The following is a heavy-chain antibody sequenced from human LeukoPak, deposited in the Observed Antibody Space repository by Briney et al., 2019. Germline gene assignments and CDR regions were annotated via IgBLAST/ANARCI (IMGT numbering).Heavy chain of an antibody. CDR3: ARGSIPTQNWFDP. J-gene: IGHJ5*02. D-gene: IGHD2-2*01. V-gene: IGHV4-59*01. CDR1: GLSINNYF. Sequence: SETLSLTCTVSGLSINNYFWNWIRQPPGKGLEWIAYMYYTGSSSYSPSLKSRVTISVDTSKNQFSLKLSSVTTADTAIYYCARGSIPTQNWFDPWGQGTPVTVSS. CDR2: MYYTGSS.